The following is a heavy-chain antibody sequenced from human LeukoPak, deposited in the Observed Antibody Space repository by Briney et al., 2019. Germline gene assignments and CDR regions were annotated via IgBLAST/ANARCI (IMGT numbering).Heavy chain of an antibody. J-gene: IGHJ4*02. D-gene: IGHD4-17*01. CDR1: GFNFSSYW. CDR2: INSDGSST. Sequence: GGSLRLSCAASGFNFSSYWTHWVRQAPGKGLVWVSRINSDGSSTNYADSVKGRSTISRDNAKNTLYLQMNSLRADDTAVYYCTNYGVPDYWGQGTLVTVSS. CDR3: TNYGVPDY. V-gene: IGHV3-74*01.